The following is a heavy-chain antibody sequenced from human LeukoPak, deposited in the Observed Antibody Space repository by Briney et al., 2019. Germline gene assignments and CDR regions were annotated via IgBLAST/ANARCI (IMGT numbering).Heavy chain of an antibody. Sequence: PGGSLRLSCSASGFTFSTYGMHWVRQAPGKGLEWVAVIWYDGSIKYYADPVKGRVTVSRDNSKSTVYLQMNSLRAEDTAVYYCARVWCSSSSCYSSADLWGQGTLVTVSS. CDR1: GFTFSTYG. CDR3: ARVWCSSSSCYSSADL. V-gene: IGHV3-33*01. D-gene: IGHD2-15*01. CDR2: IWYDGSIK. J-gene: IGHJ5*02.